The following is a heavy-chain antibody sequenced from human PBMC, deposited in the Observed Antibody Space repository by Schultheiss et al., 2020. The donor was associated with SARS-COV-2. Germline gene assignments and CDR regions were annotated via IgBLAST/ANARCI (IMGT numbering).Heavy chain of an antibody. V-gene: IGHV3-23*01. CDR1: GFTVSSNY. CDR3: ASGERSTDGMDV. D-gene: IGHD1-1*01. J-gene: IGHJ6*02. CDR2: ISGSGGST. Sequence: GGSLRLSCAASGFTVSSNYMSWVRQAPGKGLEWVSAISGSGGSTYYADSVKGRFTISRDNSKNTLYLQMNSLRAEDTAVYYCASGERSTDGMDVWGQGTTVTVSS.